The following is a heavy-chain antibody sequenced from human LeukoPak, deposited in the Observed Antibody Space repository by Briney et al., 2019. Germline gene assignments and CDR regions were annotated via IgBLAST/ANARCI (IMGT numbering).Heavy chain of an antibody. CDR1: GGSISSSSYY. CDR3: ARDKAGYGSGSYWPTFYYYYYMDV. D-gene: IGHD3-10*01. Sequence: SETLSLTCTVSGGSISSSSYYWGWIRQPPGKGLEWIGSIYYSGSTYYNPSLKSRVTISVDTSKNQFSLKLSSVTAADTAVYYCARDKAGYGSGSYWPTFYYYYYMDVWGKGTTVTISS. J-gene: IGHJ6*03. V-gene: IGHV4-39*07. CDR2: IYYSGST.